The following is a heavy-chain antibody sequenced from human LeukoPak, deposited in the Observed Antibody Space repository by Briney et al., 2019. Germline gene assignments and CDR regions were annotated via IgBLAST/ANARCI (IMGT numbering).Heavy chain of an antibody. CDR2: SYSDSNT. CDR3: VRKNRDFNAAFDI. Sequence: AGSLRLSRAASGFTVSSNYMSWVRQAPGKGLEWVSISYSDSNTNYADSVKGRFTISRDTSQNTLSLQMNSLRAEDTAVYYCVRKNRDFNAAFDIWGQGTVVTVSS. D-gene: IGHD1-14*01. V-gene: IGHV3-53*01. CDR1: GFTVSSNY. J-gene: IGHJ3*02.